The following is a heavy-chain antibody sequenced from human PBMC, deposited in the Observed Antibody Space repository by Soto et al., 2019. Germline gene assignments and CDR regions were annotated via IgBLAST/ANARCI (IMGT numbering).Heavy chain of an antibody. CDR2: VSYDGSIK. D-gene: IGHD6-19*01. J-gene: IGHJ6*02. CDR1: GFTFSVYG. V-gene: IGHV3-30*18. CDR3: AKDGSHLAVAGTSPTSYFYGLAV. Sequence: GGSLRLSCAVSGFTFSVYGMHWVRQAPGKGLEWVALVSYDGSIKYYADSVKGRFTISRDNSKNTLYLQMNSLRVEDTAVYYCAKDGSHLAVAGTSPTSYFYGLAVWGQGTTVAVSS.